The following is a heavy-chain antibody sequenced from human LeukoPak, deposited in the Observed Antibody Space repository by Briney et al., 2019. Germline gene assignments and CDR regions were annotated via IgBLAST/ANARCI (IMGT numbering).Heavy chain of an antibody. CDR2: FSYDGKHI. Sequence: GGSLRLSCEASGFTFHTYNMFWVRQAPGKRLESVAVFSYDGKHIDYAASVQGRFIISRDITRNTLHLDMSNLRDEDTAVYYCARDRVQIWHYVGTSDAWGQGALVTVSS. D-gene: IGHD1-7*01. CDR3: ARDRVQIWHYVGTSDA. CDR1: GFTFHTYN. V-gene: IGHV3-30*04. J-gene: IGHJ5*02.